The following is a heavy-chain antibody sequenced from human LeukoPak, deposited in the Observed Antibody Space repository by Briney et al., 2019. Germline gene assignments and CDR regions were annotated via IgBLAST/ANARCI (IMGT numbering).Heavy chain of an antibody. V-gene: IGHV3-7*01. Sequence: GGSLRLSCAASGFTFSTYWMSWVRQAPGKGLEWVANIKQDGSQKYYVDSAKGRFTISRDNAKNSLYLQMNSLRAEDTAVYYCARDPPGAHFDYWGQGTLVTVSS. CDR1: GFTFSTYW. CDR3: ARDPPGAHFDY. J-gene: IGHJ4*02. CDR2: IKQDGSQK. D-gene: IGHD7-27*01.